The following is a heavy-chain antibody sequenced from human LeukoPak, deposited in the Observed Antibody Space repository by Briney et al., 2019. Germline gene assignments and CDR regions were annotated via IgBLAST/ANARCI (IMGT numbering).Heavy chain of an antibody. Sequence: ASVKVSCKVSGYTLTELSMHWVRQAPGKGLEWMGWINPNSGGTNYAQTFQGRVTMTRDTSISTAYMELSRLRSDDTAVYYCARFRYSSGCSWGQGTLVTVSS. CDR2: INPNSGGT. CDR3: ARFRYSSGCS. V-gene: IGHV1-2*02. CDR1: GYTLTELS. D-gene: IGHD6-19*01. J-gene: IGHJ4*02.